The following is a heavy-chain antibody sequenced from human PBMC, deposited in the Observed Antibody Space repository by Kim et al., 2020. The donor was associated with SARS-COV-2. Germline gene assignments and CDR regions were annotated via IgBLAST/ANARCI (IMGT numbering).Heavy chain of an antibody. D-gene: IGHD2-15*01. CDR3: AKGVSRSCYSVTDY. V-gene: IGHV3-23*01. Sequence: GGSLRLSCAASGFTFSSYAMSWVRQAPGKGLEWVSAIGGGDGTTYYADSVKGRFTISRDNSNNTLYLQLNSLRAEDTAVYYCAKGVSRSCYSVTDYWGQGTLVTVSS. CDR2: IGGGDGTT. CDR1: GFTFSSYA. J-gene: IGHJ4*02.